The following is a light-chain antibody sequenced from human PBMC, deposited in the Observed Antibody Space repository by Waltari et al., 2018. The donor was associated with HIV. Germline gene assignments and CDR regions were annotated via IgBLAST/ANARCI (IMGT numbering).Light chain of an antibody. Sequence: QSALTQPPSASGSPGQSVTISCTGVSSATGPYKYVSWYQQHPGNVPKLIIYSNMKRPSGVPDRFSGSKSGDTASLTVSGLQAEDEADYYCNSYTGTRKMFGGGTKLTVL. J-gene: IGLJ3*02. CDR3: NSYTGTRKM. V-gene: IGLV2-8*01. CDR1: SSATGPYKY. CDR2: SNM.